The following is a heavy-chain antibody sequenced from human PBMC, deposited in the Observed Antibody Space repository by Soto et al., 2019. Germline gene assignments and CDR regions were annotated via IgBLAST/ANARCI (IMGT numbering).Heavy chain of an antibody. Sequence: GGSLRLSCAASGFTFSSYAMSWVRPAPGKGLEWVSAISGSGGSTYYADSVNGRFTISRDNSKNTLYLQMNSLRAEDTAVYYCAKDEGYCSGGSCYSPPYYYGMDVWGQGTTVTVSS. CDR2: ISGSGGST. V-gene: IGHV3-23*01. J-gene: IGHJ6*02. CDR1: GFTFSSYA. D-gene: IGHD2-15*01. CDR3: AKDEGYCSGGSCYSPPYYYGMDV.